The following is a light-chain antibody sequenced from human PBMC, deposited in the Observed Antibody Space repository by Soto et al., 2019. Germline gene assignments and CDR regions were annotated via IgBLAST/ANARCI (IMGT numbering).Light chain of an antibody. J-gene: IGKJ2*01. CDR2: DAS. Sequence: EIVLTQYPATLSVSPGERATLSCWASKSVSIYLAWYQQKPGQAPRLLIYDASNRASGIPARFSGSGAQTAFTLTSSRVAHDDSAFYYCQLTDSWRRSFGQGTKLEI. V-gene: IGKV3D-11*02. CDR1: KSVSIY. CDR3: QLTDSWRRS.